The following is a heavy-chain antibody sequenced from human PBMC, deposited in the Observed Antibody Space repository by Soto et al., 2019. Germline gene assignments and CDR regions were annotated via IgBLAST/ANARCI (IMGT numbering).Heavy chain of an antibody. J-gene: IGHJ5*02. D-gene: IGHD2-2*02. V-gene: IGHV4-59*01. CDR3: ARGYCSSTSCYIWDNWFDP. Sequence: SETLSLTCTVAGGSISSYYWCWIRPPPGGGLEWIGYIYYSGRTNYNPSLKSRVTISVDTSKNQFSLKLSSVIAADTAVYYCARGYCSSTSCYIWDNWFDPWGQGTLVTVS. CDR1: GGSISSYY. CDR2: IYYSGRT.